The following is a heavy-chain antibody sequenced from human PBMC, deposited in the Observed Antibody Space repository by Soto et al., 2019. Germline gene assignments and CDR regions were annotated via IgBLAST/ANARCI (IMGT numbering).Heavy chain of an antibody. CDR1: GGTFSSYA. Sequence: ASVKVSCKASGGTFSSYAISWVRQAPGQGLEWMGGIIPIFGTANYAQKFQGRVTITADESTSTAYMELSSLRSEDTAVYYCARDQYRYGPRWFDPWGQGTLVTVSS. CDR3: ARDQYRYGPRWFDP. D-gene: IGHD5-18*01. CDR2: IIPIFGTA. V-gene: IGHV1-69*13. J-gene: IGHJ5*02.